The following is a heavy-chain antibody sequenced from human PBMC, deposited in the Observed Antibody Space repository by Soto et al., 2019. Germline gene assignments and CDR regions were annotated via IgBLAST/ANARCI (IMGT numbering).Heavy chain of an antibody. Sequence: EVQLVESGGGLVQPGRSLRLSCAASGFTFDDYAMHWVRQAPGKGLEWVSGISGSGGSTYYADSVKGRFTISRDNSKNTLYLQMNSLRAEDTAVYYCAKDYYYDSSGPEGWGQGTLVTVSS. CDR2: ISGSGGST. V-gene: IGHV3-23*04. CDR1: GFTFDDYA. CDR3: AKDYYYDSSGPEG. D-gene: IGHD3-22*01. J-gene: IGHJ4*02.